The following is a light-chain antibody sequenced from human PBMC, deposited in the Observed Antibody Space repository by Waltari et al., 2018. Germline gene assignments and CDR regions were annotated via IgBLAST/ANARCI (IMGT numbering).Light chain of an antibody. CDR1: QSVGTW. Sequence: DIQMTQSPSTLSASVGDRVTITCRASQSVGTWLAWYQQKPGKAPKLLIYMASSLESGVPSSFSGSGSETEFTLTSSGLQPDYFVTYSCHQYSSLSTFGYGTKV. V-gene: IGKV1-5*03. CDR2: MAS. J-gene: IGKJ2*01. CDR3: HQYSSLST.